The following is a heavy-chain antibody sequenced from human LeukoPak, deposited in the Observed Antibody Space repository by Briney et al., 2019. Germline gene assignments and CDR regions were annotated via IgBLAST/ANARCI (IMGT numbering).Heavy chain of an antibody. CDR3: AKDGPGLSRYFDWLPHGMDV. V-gene: IGHV3-30*18. D-gene: IGHD3-9*01. Sequence: GGSLRLSCAASGFTFSSYGMHWVRQAPGKGLEWVAVISYDGSNKYYADSVKGRFTISRDNSKNTLYLQMNSLRAEDTAVYYCAKDGPGLSRYFDWLPHGMDVWGQGTTVTVSS. CDR1: GFTFSSYG. J-gene: IGHJ6*02. CDR2: ISYDGSNK.